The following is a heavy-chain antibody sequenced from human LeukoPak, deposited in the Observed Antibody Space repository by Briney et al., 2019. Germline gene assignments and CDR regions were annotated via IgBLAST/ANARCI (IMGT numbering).Heavy chain of an antibody. J-gene: IGHJ4*02. CDR3: ARAGSFSSSYGISWDY. V-gene: IGHV3-7*01. Sequence: GGSLRLSCAASGFTFSSYWMSWVRQAPGKGLEWVANIKQDGSEKYYVDSVKGRFTISRDNAKNSLYLQMNSLRAEDTAVYYCARAGSFSSSYGISWDYWGQGALVAVSS. D-gene: IGHD2-15*01. CDR1: GFTFSSYW. CDR2: IKQDGSEK.